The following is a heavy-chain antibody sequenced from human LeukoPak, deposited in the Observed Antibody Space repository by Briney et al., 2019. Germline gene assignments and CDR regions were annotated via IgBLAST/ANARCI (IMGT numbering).Heavy chain of an antibody. V-gene: IGHV3-21*01. D-gene: IGHD3-3*01. CDR1: GFTFSSYS. CDR3: ARGIFAVRYFFDY. Sequence: GGSLRLSCAASGFTFSSYSMNWVRQAPVKELEWVSSISSSSSYIYYADSVKGRFTISRDNAKNSLYLQMNSLRAEDTAVYYCARGIFAVRYFFDYWGQGTLVTVSS. CDR2: ISSSSSYI. J-gene: IGHJ4*02.